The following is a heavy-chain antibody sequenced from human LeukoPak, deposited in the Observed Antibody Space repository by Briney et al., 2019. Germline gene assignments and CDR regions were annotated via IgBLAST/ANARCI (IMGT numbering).Heavy chain of an antibody. D-gene: IGHD4-17*01. CDR3: AKDFWAVTTNY. Sequence: GGSLRLSCAASGFTSSIYGIHWVHQAPGKGLEWVAFIQNDGSNKYYSDSLKGRFTISRDNSKNTLYLQMNSLRAEDTAVYYCAKDFWAVTTNYWGQGTLVTVSS. CDR1: GFTSSIYG. V-gene: IGHV3-30*02. J-gene: IGHJ4*02. CDR2: IQNDGSNK.